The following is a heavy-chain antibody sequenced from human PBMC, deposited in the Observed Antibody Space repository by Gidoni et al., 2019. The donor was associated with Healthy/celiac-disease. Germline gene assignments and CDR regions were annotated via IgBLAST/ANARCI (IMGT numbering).Heavy chain of an antibody. J-gene: IGHJ4*02. CDR2: ISSSSSTI. CDR3: ASTFDYYYDSSGYPHHHPLDY. V-gene: IGHV3-48*02. CDR1: GFTFSSYS. Sequence: EVQLVESGGGLVQPGGSLRLSCAASGFTFSSYSMTWVRQAPGKGLEWVSYISSSSSTIYYADSVKGRFTISRDNAKNSLDLQMNSLRDEDTAVYYCASTFDYYYDSSGYPHHHPLDYWGQGTLVTVSS. D-gene: IGHD3-22*01.